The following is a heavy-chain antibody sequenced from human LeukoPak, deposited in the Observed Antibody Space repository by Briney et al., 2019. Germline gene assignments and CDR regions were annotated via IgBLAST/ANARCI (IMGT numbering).Heavy chain of an antibody. V-gene: IGHV3-74*01. CDR3: ARDEGSSSWFTSIFHYYYGMDV. CDR2: IASDGSST. D-gene: IGHD6-13*01. J-gene: IGHJ6*02. Sequence: GGSLRLSCAASGFTFSSYWMNWVRHAPGKGLVWVSRIASDGSSTTYADSVKGRFTISRDNAKNSLYLQMNSLRAEDTAVYYCARDEGSSSWFTSIFHYYYGMDVWGQGTTVTVSS. CDR1: GFTFSSYW.